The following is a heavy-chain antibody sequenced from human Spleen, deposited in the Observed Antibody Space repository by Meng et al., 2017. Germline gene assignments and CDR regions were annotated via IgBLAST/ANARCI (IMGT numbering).Heavy chain of an antibody. CDR3: ARDENISLGKLFGDY. CDR1: GGILSNYV. Sequence: LGQAGPEVLNPGAPVKVSCKAPGGILSNYVIGWVRQAPGQGLEWMGHINPDTGDTLYAQKFQGRVSMTGDTSISTAYVELSGLRSDDTAVYYCARDENISLGKLFGDYWGQGTLVTVSS. CDR2: INPDTGDT. V-gene: IGHV1-2*06. J-gene: IGHJ4*02. D-gene: IGHD2-21*01.